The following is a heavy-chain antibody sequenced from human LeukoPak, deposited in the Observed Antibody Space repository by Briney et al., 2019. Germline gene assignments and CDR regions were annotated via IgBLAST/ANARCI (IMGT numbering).Heavy chain of an antibody. V-gene: IGHV4-34*01. Sequence: SETLSLTCAVSGGTFSGYYRSWIRQPPVKGLDWIGEINHSGSTNYNPSLKSRVTISVDTSKNQFSLKLSSVTAADTAVYYCARVDPALRFLEWLYPDAGGQGTLVTVSS. J-gene: IGHJ5*02. D-gene: IGHD3-3*01. CDR2: INHSGST. CDR3: ARVDPALRFLEWLYPDA. CDR1: GGTFSGYY.